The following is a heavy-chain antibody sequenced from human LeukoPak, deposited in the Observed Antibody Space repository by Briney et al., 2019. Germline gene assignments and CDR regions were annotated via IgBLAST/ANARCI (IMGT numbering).Heavy chain of an antibody. V-gene: IGHV3-7*01. CDR1: GFTFSSYW. CDR3: ARAYSGSYGLGYYYMDV. D-gene: IGHD1-26*01. CDR2: IKQDGSEK. Sequence: GGSLRLSCAASGFTFSSYWMSWVRQAPGKGLEWVANIKQDGSEKYYVDSVKGRFTISRDNAKNSLYLQMNSLRAEDTAVYYCARAYSGSYGLGYYYMDVWGKGTAVTISS. J-gene: IGHJ6*03.